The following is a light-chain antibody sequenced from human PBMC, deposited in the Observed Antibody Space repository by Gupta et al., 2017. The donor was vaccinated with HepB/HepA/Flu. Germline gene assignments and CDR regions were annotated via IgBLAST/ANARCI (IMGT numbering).Light chain of an antibody. CDR1: QTISSC. J-gene: IGKJ4*01. Sequence: DIQMTHSPSTLSPSVGDRVTITCRASQTISSCLDWYQQKPGKAPNLLIYTASTLEGGVPSRFSGSRSGTEFTLTISGVQPDDFATYYCQQYDDYPLTFGGGTKVEIK. CDR3: QQYDDYPLT. V-gene: IGKV1-5*03. CDR2: TAS.